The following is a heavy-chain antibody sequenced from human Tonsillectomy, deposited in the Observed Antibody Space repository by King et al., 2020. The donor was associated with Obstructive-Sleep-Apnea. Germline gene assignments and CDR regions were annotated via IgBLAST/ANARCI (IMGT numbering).Heavy chain of an antibody. CDR3: TRDMWARGPGDY. Sequence: VQLVESGGGLVQPGRSLRLSCTASGFTFGDYAMSWFRQAPGKGLEWVGFIRSNAYGGTTEYAASVKGRFTISRDDSKSIASLQMNSLKTEDTAVYYCTRDMWARGPGDYWGQGTLVTVSS. J-gene: IGHJ4*02. CDR1: GFTFGDYA. V-gene: IGHV3-49*03. D-gene: IGHD1-26*01. CDR2: IRSNAYGGTT.